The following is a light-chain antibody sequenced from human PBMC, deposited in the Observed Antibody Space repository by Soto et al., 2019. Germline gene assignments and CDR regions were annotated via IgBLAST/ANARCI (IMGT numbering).Light chain of an antibody. CDR3: QQYGSSPPWT. J-gene: IGKJ1*01. CDR2: DAS. V-gene: IGKV3-20*01. CDR1: QSVSSSY. Sequence: EIVLTQSPGTLSLSPGERATLSCRASQSVSSSYLAWYQQKPGQAPRLLIYDASNRATGIPARFSGSGSGTDFTLTISSLQSEDFAVYYCQQYGSSPPWTFGQGTKVDIK.